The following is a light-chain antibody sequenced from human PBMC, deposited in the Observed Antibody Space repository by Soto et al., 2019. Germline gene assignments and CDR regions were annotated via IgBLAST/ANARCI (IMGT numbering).Light chain of an antibody. CDR1: QNVSSN. V-gene: IGKV3-20*01. CDR2: GAS. Sequence: EIVLTQSPATLSVSPGERATLSCRASQNVSSNLAWYKQKPGQAPRLLIYGASNRATDIPDRFSGSGSGTDFTLTIRRLEPEDFAVYYCQQYGSSGTFGRGTKLDIK. J-gene: IGKJ4*02. CDR3: QQYGSSGT.